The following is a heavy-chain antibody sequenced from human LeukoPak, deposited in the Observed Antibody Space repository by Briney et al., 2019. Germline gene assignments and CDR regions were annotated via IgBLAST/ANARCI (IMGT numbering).Heavy chain of an antibody. CDR3: ARSYGNYYDSSGYYYRRRMYYFDY. D-gene: IGHD3-22*01. Sequence: SETLSLTCAVYGGSFSGYYWSWIRQPPGKGLEWIGEINHSGSTNYNPSLKSRVTISVDTSKNQFSLKLSSVTAADTAVYYCARSYGNYYDSSGYYYRRRMYYFDYWGQGTLVTVSS. J-gene: IGHJ4*02. CDR1: GGSFSGYY. V-gene: IGHV4-34*01. CDR2: INHSGST.